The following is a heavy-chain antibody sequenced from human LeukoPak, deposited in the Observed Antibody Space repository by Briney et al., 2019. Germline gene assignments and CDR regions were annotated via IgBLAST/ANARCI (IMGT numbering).Heavy chain of an antibody. J-gene: IGHJ4*02. CDR3: ARDLKMGYSSGRYSWETGSSNDY. Sequence: SETLSLTCTVSGYSISSGYYWGWIRQPPGKGLEWIGSIYHSGSTYYNPSLKSRVTISVDTSKNQFSLKLSSVTAADTAVYYCARDLKMGYSSGRYSWETGSSNDYWGQGTLVTVSS. CDR1: GYSISSGYY. D-gene: IGHD6-19*01. V-gene: IGHV4-38-2*02. CDR2: IYHSGST.